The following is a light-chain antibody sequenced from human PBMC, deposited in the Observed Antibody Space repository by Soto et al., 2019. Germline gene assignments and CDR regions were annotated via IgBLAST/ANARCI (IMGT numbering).Light chain of an antibody. CDR2: EVS. J-gene: IGLJ1*01. CDR3: SSYTSSSTPVV. CDR1: SSDVGGYNY. V-gene: IGLV2-14*01. Sequence: QSALTQPASVSGSPGQSITISCTGTSSDVGGYNYVSWYQQHPGKAPKLIIYEVSNRPSGVSNRFSGSKSGNTASLTISGLQAEDGADYYCSSYTSSSTPVVFGTGTKVTVL.